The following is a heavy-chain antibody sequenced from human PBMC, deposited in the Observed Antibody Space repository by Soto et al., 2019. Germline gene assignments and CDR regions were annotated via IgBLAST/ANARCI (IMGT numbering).Heavy chain of an antibody. D-gene: IGHD6-13*01. CDR3: ARAGYTKAFDI. CDR2: IYYSGST. J-gene: IGHJ3*02. CDR1: GGSISSYY. Sequence: PSETLSLTCTVSGGSISSYYWSWIRQPPGKGLEWIGYIYYSGSTNYNPSLKSRVTISVDTSKNQFSLKLSSVTAADTAAYYCARAGYTKAFDIWGQGTMVTVSS. V-gene: IGHV4-59*01.